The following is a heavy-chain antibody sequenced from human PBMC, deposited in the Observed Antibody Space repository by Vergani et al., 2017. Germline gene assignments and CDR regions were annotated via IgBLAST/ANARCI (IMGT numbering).Heavy chain of an antibody. Sequence: EVQLVESGGGLVQPGGSLRLSCAASGFTFSSYEMNWVRQAPGKGLEWVSYISSSGSTIYYADSVKGRFTISRDNAKNSLYLQMNSLRAEDTAVYYCARDLDYGGNSGDYYYGMDVWGQGTTVTVSS. V-gene: IGHV3-48*03. CDR1: GFTFSSYE. CDR3: ARDLDYGGNSGDYYYGMDV. CDR2: ISSSGSTI. J-gene: IGHJ6*02. D-gene: IGHD4-23*01.